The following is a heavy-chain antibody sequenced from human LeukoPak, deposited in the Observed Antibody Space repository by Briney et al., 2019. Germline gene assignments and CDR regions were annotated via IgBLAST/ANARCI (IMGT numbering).Heavy chain of an antibody. J-gene: IGHJ4*02. CDR1: GFTFSSYG. D-gene: IGHD3-3*01. V-gene: IGHV3-30*03. CDR3: ARAGVQWGYYFDY. CDR2: ISYDGSNK. Sequence: GGSLRLSCAASGFTFSSYGMHWVRQAPGKGLEWVAVISYDGSNKYYADSVKGRFTISRDNAKNSLYLQMNSLRAEDTAVYYCARAGVQWGYYFDYWGQGTLVTVSS.